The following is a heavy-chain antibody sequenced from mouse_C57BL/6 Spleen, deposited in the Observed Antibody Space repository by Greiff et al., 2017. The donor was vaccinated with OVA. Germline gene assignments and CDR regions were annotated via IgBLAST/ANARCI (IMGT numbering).Heavy chain of an antibody. CDR2: ISSGSSTI. CDR1: GFTFSDYG. D-gene: IGHD4-1*01. Sequence: EVMLVESGGGLVKPGGSLKLSCAASGFTFSDYGMHWVRQAPEKGLEWVAYISSGSSTIYYADTVKGRFTISRDNAKNTLFLQMTSLRSEDTAMYYCARKLSGYAMDYWGQGTSVTVSS. CDR3: ARKLSGYAMDY. V-gene: IGHV5-17*01. J-gene: IGHJ4*01.